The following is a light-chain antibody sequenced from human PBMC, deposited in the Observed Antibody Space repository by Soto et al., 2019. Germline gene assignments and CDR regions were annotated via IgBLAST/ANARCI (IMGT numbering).Light chain of an antibody. CDR2: ENN. J-gene: IGLJ2*01. CDR3: ATWDSSLSAVA. V-gene: IGLV1-51*02. CDR1: SSNIGKNF. Sequence: QSVLTQPPSVSAAPGQKVTISCSGGSSNIGKNFVSWYQQLPGTAPKLLMYENNRRPSGVSDRFSGSKSGTSATLGVTGLPAGDEADYYFATWDSSLSAVAFGGGTKLTVL.